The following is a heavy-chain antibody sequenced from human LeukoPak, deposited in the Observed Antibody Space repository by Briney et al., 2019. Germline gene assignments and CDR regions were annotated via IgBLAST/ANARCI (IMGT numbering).Heavy chain of an antibody. CDR1: GYTFTGYY. V-gene: IGHV1-8*02. CDR2: INPNSGNT. CDR3: ASGDYATGGYY. J-gene: IGHJ4*02. Sequence: GASVKVSCKASGYTFTGYYMHWVRQAPGQGLEWMGRINPNSGNTGYAQKFQGRVTMTRNTSISTAYMELSSLRSEDTAVYYCASGDYATGGYYWGQGTLVTVSS. D-gene: IGHD4-17*01.